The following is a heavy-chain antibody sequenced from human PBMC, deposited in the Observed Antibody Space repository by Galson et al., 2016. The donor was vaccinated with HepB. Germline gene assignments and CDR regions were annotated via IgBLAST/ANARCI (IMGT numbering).Heavy chain of an antibody. Sequence: SVKVSCTASGYTFTTYGISWVRQAPGQGLEWVAWISTHSGDTNSAQQVQGRVTLTTDTSTNTPYLEMRSLTSDDTAVYYCARDRYRSLDYWGQGTLVTVSS. CDR3: ARDRYRSLDY. CDR1: GYTFTTYG. D-gene: IGHD1-14*01. CDR2: ISTHSGDT. J-gene: IGHJ4*02. V-gene: IGHV1-18*04.